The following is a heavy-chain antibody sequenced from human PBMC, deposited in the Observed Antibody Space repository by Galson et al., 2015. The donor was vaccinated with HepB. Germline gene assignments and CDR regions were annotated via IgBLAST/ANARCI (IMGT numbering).Heavy chain of an antibody. CDR1: GLTLSKAW. Sequence: SLRLSCAVSGLTLSKAWMNWVRQAPGKGPEWVGRIKNKTDGGPTDYAEPVQGRFIISRDDSKSTLYLQMNSLKSEDTAVYYCTTWSGYRLIGSGGQGPLVTVSS. CDR3: TTWSGYRLIGS. D-gene: IGHD3-3*01. CDR2: IKNKTDGGPT. V-gene: IGHV3-15*01. J-gene: IGHJ4*02.